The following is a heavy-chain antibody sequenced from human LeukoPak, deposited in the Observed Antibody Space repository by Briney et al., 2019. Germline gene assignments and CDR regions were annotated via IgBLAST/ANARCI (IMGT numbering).Heavy chain of an antibody. Sequence: PGGSLRLSCAASGFTLGSYWMHWVRQAPGKGLVWVSRINTDGSSTSYADSVKGRFTISRDNAKNTLYLQMNSLRAEDTAVHYCARDRSSGYSADAFDKWGQGTMVTVSS. CDR3: ARDRSSGYSADAFDK. J-gene: IGHJ3*02. CDR1: GFTLGSYW. CDR2: INTDGSST. D-gene: IGHD3-22*01. V-gene: IGHV3-74*01.